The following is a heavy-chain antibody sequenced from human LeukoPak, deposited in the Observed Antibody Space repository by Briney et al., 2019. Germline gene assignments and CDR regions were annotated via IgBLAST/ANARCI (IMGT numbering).Heavy chain of an antibody. Sequence: SETLSPTCTVSGGSISSYYWSWIRQPPGKGLEWIGYIYYSGSTNYNPSLKSRVTISVDTSKNQFSLKLSSVTAADTAVYYCARREISIAAAVFDAFDIWGQGTMVTVSS. V-gene: IGHV4-59*01. D-gene: IGHD6-13*01. J-gene: IGHJ3*02. CDR3: ARREISIAAAVFDAFDI. CDR1: GGSISSYY. CDR2: IYYSGST.